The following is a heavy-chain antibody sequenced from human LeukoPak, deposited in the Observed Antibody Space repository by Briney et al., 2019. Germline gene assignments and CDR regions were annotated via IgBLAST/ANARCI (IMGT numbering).Heavy chain of an antibody. CDR1: GFTFSSYA. V-gene: IGHV3-23*01. Sequence: RTGGSLRLSCAASGFTFSSYAMSWVRQAPGKGLEWVSAISGSGGSTYYADSVKGRFTISRDNSKNTLYLQMNSLRAEDTAVYYCARDCTYSSSCLVDYWGQGTLVTVSS. CDR2: ISGSGGST. D-gene: IGHD6-13*01. J-gene: IGHJ4*02. CDR3: ARDCTYSSSCLVDY.